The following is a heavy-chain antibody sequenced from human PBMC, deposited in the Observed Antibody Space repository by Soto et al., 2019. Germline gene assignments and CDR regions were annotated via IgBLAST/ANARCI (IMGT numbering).Heavy chain of an antibody. J-gene: IGHJ4*02. CDR2: INHSGST. V-gene: IGHV4-34*01. CDR1: DGSFSGYY. D-gene: IGHD2-15*01. CDR3: ARMGCSGGSCYWSFDY. Sequence: QVQLQQWGAGLLKPSETLSLTCAVYDGSFSGYYCSWIRQPPGRGLEWSGEINHSGSTNYNPSLKSRVTISVDTSKNQFSLKLSSVTAADTAVYYCARMGCSGGSCYWSFDYWGQGTLDTVSS.